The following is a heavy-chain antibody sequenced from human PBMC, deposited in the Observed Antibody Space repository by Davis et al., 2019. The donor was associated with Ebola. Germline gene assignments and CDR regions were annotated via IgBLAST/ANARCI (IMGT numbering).Heavy chain of an antibody. J-gene: IGHJ4*02. CDR2: IIPIFGTA. V-gene: IGHV1-69*05. CDR3: ARDGGRGSAAAGTCLDY. D-gene: IGHD6-13*01. CDR1: GGTFSSYA. Sequence: AASVKVSCKASGGTFSSYAISWVRQAPGQGLEWMGGIIPIFGTANYAQKFQGRVTITRDTSASTAYMELSSLRSEDTAVYYCARDGGRGSAAAGTCLDYWGQGTLVTVSS.